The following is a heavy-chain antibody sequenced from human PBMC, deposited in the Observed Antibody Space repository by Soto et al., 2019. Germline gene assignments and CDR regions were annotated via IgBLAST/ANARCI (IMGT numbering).Heavy chain of an antibody. CDR3: AREVRGVIIPDYYYYGMDV. CDR1: GYTFTSYG. V-gene: IGHV1-18*04. Sequence: ASVKVSCKASGYTFTSYGISWVRQAPGQGLEWMGWISAYNGNTNYAQKLQGRVTMTTDTSTSTAYMELRSLRSDDTAVYYCAREVRGVIIPDYYYYGMDVWGQGTTVTVSS. D-gene: IGHD3-10*01. J-gene: IGHJ6*02. CDR2: ISAYNGNT.